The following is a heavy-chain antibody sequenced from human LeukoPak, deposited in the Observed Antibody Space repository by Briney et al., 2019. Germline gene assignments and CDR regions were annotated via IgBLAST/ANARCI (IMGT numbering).Heavy chain of an antibody. CDR2: LSGSGAGT. D-gene: IGHD3-3*01. V-gene: IGHV3-23*01. J-gene: IGHJ4*02. CDR1: GFTFSDHA. Sequence: PGGSLRLSCAASGFTFSDHALGWVRQAPGRGLEWVATLSGSGAGTYYSDSVQGRFTISRDNSKRTLFLQMNSLRAEDTAFYYCAKAELGVDTFFDYWGQATLVTVSS. CDR3: AKAELGVDTFFDY.